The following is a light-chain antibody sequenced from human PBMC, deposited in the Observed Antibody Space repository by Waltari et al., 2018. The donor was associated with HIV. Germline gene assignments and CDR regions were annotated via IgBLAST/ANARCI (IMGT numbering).Light chain of an antibody. J-gene: IGKJ2*01. CDR2: WAS. V-gene: IGKV4-1*01. CDR1: QSVLYSSNNKNY. CDR3: QQYYSSPLT. Sequence: DIVMTQSPDSLAVSLGERATINCKSSQSVLYSSNNKNYLAWYQQKPGQTPKLLIYWASTRESGVPDRFSGSGSGTDFTLTISSLQAEDVAVYYCQQYYSSPLTFGQGTKLEIK.